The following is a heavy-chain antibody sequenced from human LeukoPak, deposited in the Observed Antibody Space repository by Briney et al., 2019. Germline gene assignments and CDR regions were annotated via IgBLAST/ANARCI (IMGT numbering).Heavy chain of an antibody. Sequence: PGGSLRLSCAASGFTFSSYWMHWVRQAPGKGLEWVSYISDTANTIHYADSVKGRFTISRDNAKNSLYLQMNTLRAEDTAVYYCARLAVDFDCWGQGTLVTVSS. CDR3: ARLAVDFDC. CDR1: GFTFSSYW. V-gene: IGHV3-48*04. J-gene: IGHJ4*02. D-gene: IGHD6-19*01. CDR2: ISDTANTI.